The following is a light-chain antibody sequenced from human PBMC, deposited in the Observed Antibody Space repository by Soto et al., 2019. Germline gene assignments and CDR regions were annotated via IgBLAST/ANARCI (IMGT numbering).Light chain of an antibody. Sequence: QSALTQPVSVSGSPGQAITISSTGTSSDVGGYNYVSWYQQHPGKAPKLLIYDVSNRPSGASNRFSGSKSGNTASLTISGLQAEDETDYYCSSYTGSTTLHYVFGTGTKLTVL. J-gene: IGLJ1*01. V-gene: IGLV2-14*01. CDR2: DVS. CDR1: SSDVGGYNY. CDR3: SSYTGSTTLHYV.